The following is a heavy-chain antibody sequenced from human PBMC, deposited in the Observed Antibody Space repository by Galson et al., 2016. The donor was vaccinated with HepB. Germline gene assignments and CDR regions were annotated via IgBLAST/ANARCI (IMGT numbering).Heavy chain of an antibody. Sequence: SVKVSCKVSGDSLTDLSMHWVRQAPGKGLEWMGGLDPQDGEKIYAQKFQGRVTMTEDTSTDTAYMEMSRLRSEDTAVYYCATAPQLGLNYFNYWGQGSLVTVSS. CDR1: GDSLTDLS. D-gene: IGHD1-7*01. CDR3: ATAPQLGLNYFNY. V-gene: IGHV1-24*01. J-gene: IGHJ4*02. CDR2: LDPQDGEK.